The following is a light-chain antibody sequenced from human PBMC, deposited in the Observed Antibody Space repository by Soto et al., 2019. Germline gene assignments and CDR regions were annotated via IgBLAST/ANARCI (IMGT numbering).Light chain of an antibody. CDR2: GAS. J-gene: IGKJ1*01. CDR1: QGIRDD. Sequence: DIQMTQSPSSLSASVGDRVTITCRASQGIRDDLSWYQQKPGRAPKRLIYGASTLQYGVPLRFSGSGSGTGFTLTISSLQPEDSATYYCLQHNTYPRTFGQGTKVEIK. CDR3: LQHNTYPRT. V-gene: IGKV1-17*01.